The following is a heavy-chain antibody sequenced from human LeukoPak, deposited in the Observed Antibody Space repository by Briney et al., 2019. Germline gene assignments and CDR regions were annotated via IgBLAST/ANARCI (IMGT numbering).Heavy chain of an antibody. CDR2: FDPEDGET. J-gene: IGHJ6*02. V-gene: IGHV1-24*01. Sequence: ASVKVSCKVSGYTLTELSMHWVRQAPGKGLEWMGGFDPEDGETIYAQKFQGRVTMTEDTSTDTAYMELSSLRSEDTAVYYCATSIAAAGAYYYYGMDVWGQGTTVTVS. D-gene: IGHD6-13*01. CDR1: GYTLTELS. CDR3: ATSIAAAGAYYYYGMDV.